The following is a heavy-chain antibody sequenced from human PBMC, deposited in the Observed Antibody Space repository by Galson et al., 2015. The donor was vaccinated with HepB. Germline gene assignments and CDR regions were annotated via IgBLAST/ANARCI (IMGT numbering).Heavy chain of an antibody. Sequence: SLRLSCAASGFTFSTYWMSWVRQAPGKGLEWVANIKEDGSEKYYVDSVKGRFTISRDESKNTVYLQMSNLRVEDAAVYYCARGANSGSPHYYYYGFDVGGQGTPVTVS. CDR2: IKEDGSEK. CDR1: GFTFSTYW. D-gene: IGHD7-27*01. CDR3: ARGANSGSPHYYYYGFDV. J-gene: IGHJ6*02. V-gene: IGHV3-7*01.